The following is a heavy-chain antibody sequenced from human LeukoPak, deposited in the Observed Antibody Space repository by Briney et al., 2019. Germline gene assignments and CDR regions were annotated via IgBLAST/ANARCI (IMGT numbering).Heavy chain of an antibody. CDR1: GFTFSSYA. D-gene: IGHD6-19*01. CDR2: ISYDGSNK. J-gene: IGHJ4*02. Sequence: GGSLRLSCAASGFTFSSYAMHWVRQAPGKGLEWVAVISYDGSNKYYADSVKGRFTISRDNSKNTLCLQMNSLRAEDTAVYYCAREIAVAGDIDYWGQGTLVTVSS. V-gene: IGHV3-30*04. CDR3: AREIAVAGDIDY.